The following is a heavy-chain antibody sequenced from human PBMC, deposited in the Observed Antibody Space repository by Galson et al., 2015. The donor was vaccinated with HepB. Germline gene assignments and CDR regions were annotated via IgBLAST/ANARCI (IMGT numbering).Heavy chain of an antibody. V-gene: IGHV2-70*04. Sequence: PALVKPTQTLTLTCALSGFSLNTSAMRVSSIRQPPGKALEWLARIDGDEDRFYNTSLKTRLTISKDTSENQVVLTMANMDPVDTATYYCARTNGSHYLDAFDIWGQGTMVTVSS. CDR3: ARTNGSHYLDAFDI. CDR1: GFSLNTSAMR. D-gene: IGHD1-26*01. CDR2: IDGDEDR. J-gene: IGHJ3*02.